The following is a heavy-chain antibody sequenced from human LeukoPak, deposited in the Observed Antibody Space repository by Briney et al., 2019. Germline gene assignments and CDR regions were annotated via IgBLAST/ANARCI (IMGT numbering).Heavy chain of an antibody. D-gene: IGHD3-22*01. CDR3: ARGYYDSSGYHRTDDYYFYY. CDR2: IYYSGST. V-gene: IGHV4-59*01. J-gene: IGHJ4*02. Sequence: SGTLSLTCTVAGGSISSYYWSWIRQPPGKGLEWIGYIYYSGSTNYNHSLKSRVTISVDTSKNQFSLKLSSVTAADTSVYYCARGYYDSSGYHRTDDYYFYYWVQGTLVTVSS. CDR1: GGSISSYY.